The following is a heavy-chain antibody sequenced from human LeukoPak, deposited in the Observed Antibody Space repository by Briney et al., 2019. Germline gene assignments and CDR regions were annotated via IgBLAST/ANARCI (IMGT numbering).Heavy chain of an antibody. D-gene: IGHD2-2*01. CDR1: GYTFTGYY. J-gene: IGHJ4*02. CDR3: ARPYCSSTSCYDYYFDY. V-gene: IGHV1-2*02. Sequence: ASVKVSCKASGYTFTGYYMHWVRQAPGQGLEWMGWINPNSGGTNYAQKFQGRVTMTRDTSISTAYVELSRLRSDDTAVYYCARPYCSSTSCYDYYFDYWGQGTLVTVSS. CDR2: INPNSGGT.